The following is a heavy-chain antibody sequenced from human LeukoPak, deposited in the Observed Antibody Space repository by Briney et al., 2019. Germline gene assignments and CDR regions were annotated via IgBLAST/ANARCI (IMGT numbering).Heavy chain of an antibody. D-gene: IGHD3-16*02. CDR1: GGSFSGYY. V-gene: IGHV4-34*01. J-gene: IGHJ4*02. CDR2: INHSGST. Sequence: PSQTLSLTCAVYGGSFSGYYWSWIRQPPGKGLEWIGEINHSGSTNYNPSLKSRVTISVDTSKNQFSLKLSSVTAADTAVYYCASVVLSSWGQGTLVTVSS. CDR3: ASVVLSS.